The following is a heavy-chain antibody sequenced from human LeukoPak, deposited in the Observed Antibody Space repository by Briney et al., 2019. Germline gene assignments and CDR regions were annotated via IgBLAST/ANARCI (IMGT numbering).Heavy chain of an antibody. V-gene: IGHV4-59*08. CDR3: ARSIIATRSKFDY. CDR2: IYYSGRT. D-gene: IGHD1/OR15-1a*01. CDR1: DGTISGSY. J-gene: IGHJ4*02. Sequence: SETLSLTCTVSDGTISGSYWNWIRQPPGKGLEWIGNIYYSGRTNYNPSLKSRVTISVDTSKNQVSLKLTSVTAADTAVYYCARSIIATRSKFDYWGQGNLVTVSS.